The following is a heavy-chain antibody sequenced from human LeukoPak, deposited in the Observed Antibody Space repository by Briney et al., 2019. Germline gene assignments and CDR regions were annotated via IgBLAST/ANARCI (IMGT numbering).Heavy chain of an antibody. V-gene: IGHV3-23*01. Sequence: PGGSLRLSCAASGFTFSSYAMSWVRQAPGKGLEWVSAISGSGGSTYYADSVKGRFTISRDNSKNTLYLQMNSLRAEDTAVYYCAKCGRRNTVTTSWFDPWGQGTLVTVSS. CDR2: ISGSGGST. J-gene: IGHJ5*02. D-gene: IGHD4-17*01. CDR1: GFTFSSYA. CDR3: AKCGRRNTVTTSWFDP.